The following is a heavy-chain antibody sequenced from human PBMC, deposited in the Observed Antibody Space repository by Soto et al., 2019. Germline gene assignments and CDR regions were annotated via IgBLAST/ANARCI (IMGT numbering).Heavy chain of an antibody. CDR1: GYAFTGYY. CDR2: MIPNSGGT. CDR3: ARDPSPAEENSNAAYNYFGP. V-gene: IGHV1-2*02. Sequence: ASVEVSCKASGYAFTGYYIHWVRQSPGQGLEWMCWMIPNSGGTHYAPKFPGRVTFTRDTSIRTAYMELSSLRSDDTAVYFCARDPSPAEENSNAAYNYFGPWGQGTLVTVSS. J-gene: IGHJ5*02. D-gene: IGHD3-16*01.